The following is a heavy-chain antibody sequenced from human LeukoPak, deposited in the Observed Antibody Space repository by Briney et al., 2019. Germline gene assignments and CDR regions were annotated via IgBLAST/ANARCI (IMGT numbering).Heavy chain of an antibody. Sequence: GASVKVSCKVSGYTLTELSMHWVRQAPGKAHEWMGRFNPEDDETIYAQKFQVRVTMTEDTSTDTCYMVLSSLRSEDTAVYYCATWNYYDSSGYSQYFDYCGQGTLVTVSS. V-gene: IGHV1-24*01. CDR1: GYTLTELS. D-gene: IGHD3-22*01. J-gene: IGHJ4*02. CDR2: FNPEDDET. CDR3: ATWNYYDSSGYSQYFDY.